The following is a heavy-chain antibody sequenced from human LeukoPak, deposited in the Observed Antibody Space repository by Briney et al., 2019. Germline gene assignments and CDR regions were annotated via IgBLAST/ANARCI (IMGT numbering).Heavy chain of an antibody. Sequence: PGGSLRLSCAASGFTFSSYSMNWVRQAPGKGLEWVSGISWNSGSIAYADSVKGRFTISRDNAKNSLYLQMNSLRAEDTALYYCAKDIGSSSRYYFDYWGQGTLVTVSS. J-gene: IGHJ4*02. CDR2: ISWNSGSI. CDR3: AKDIGSSSRYYFDY. V-gene: IGHV3-9*01. CDR1: GFTFSSYS. D-gene: IGHD6-13*01.